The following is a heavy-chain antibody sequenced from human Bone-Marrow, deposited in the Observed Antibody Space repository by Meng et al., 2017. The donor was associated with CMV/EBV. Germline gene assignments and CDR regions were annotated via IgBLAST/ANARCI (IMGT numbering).Heavy chain of an antibody. V-gene: IGHV3-33*01. Sequence: GDTVSSNYRRWVRQAPGKGLEWVAVIWYDGSNKYYADSVKGRFTISRDNSKNTLYLQMNSLRAEDTAVYYCARDKLELQHEDGMDVWGQGTTVTVSS. J-gene: IGHJ6*02. CDR1: GDTVSSNY. D-gene: IGHD1-7*01. CDR3: ARDKLELQHEDGMDV. CDR2: IWYDGSNK.